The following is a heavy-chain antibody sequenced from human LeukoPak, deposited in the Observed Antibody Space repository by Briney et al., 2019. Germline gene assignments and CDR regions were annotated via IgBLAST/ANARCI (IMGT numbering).Heavy chain of an antibody. J-gene: IGHJ6*03. V-gene: IGHV4-34*01. CDR2: INHSGST. Sequence: SETLSLTCAVYGGSFSGYYWSWIRQPPGKGLEWIGEINHSGSTNYNPSLKSRVTISVDTSKNQFSLKLSSVTAADTAVYYCARVYYYDSSGYYSRHYYYYYMDVWGKGTTVTVSS. CDR3: ARVYYYDSSGYYSRHYYYYYMDV. CDR1: GGSFSGYY. D-gene: IGHD3-22*01.